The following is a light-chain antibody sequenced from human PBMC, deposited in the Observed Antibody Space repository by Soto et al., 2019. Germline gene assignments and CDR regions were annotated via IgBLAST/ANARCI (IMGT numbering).Light chain of an antibody. Sequence: EIVMTQSPATLSVSPGERATLSCRAGQSVSSNLAWYQQKPGQAPRLLIYGASTRATGIPARFTARGSGTELSLTISSLQSEDFAVYYCQQYKNWPLTFGGGTKVEIK. J-gene: IGKJ4*01. CDR3: QQYKNWPLT. CDR1: QSVSSN. CDR2: GAS. V-gene: IGKV3-15*01.